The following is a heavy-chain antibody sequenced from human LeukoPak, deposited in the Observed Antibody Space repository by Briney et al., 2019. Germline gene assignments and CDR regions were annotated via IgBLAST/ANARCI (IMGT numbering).Heavy chain of an antibody. CDR3: AREDRGSSWKIYYYYYYGMDV. V-gene: IGHV1-46*01. D-gene: IGHD6-13*01. J-gene: IGHJ6*02. CDR2: INPNGGST. CDR1: GYTFTSYY. Sequence: ASVKVSCKASGYTFTSYYMHWVRQAPGQGLEWMGIINPNGGSTSYAQKFQGRVTMTRDTSTSTVYMELSSLRSEDTAVYYCAREDRGSSWKIYYYYYYGMDVWGQGTTVTVSS.